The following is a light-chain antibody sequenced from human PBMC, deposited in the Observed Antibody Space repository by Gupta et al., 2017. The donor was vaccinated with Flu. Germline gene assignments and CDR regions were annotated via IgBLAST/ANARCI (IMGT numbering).Light chain of an antibody. J-gene: IGKJ4*01. V-gene: IGKV2-28*01. Sequence: VTARASAFIYCSTSQGRRQMNGNNSLDWYRQKPGQAPQLLIYSGSTRAYGVPDRVSGSGSGTDFTLKIKRVEAEDVGVYSCRQALQTPVTFGGGTKVEIK. CDR2: SGS. CDR1: QGRRQMNGNNS. CDR3: RQALQTPVT.